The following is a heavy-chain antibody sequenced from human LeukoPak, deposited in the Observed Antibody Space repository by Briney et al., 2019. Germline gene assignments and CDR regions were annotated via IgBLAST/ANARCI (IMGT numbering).Heavy chain of an antibody. CDR2: INPNSGGT. CDR3: ARDLPSYCSGGSCYYYYMDV. CDR1: GYTFTGYF. J-gene: IGHJ6*03. D-gene: IGHD2-15*01. Sequence: ASVKVSCKASGYTFTGYFIHWVRQAPGQGLEWMGWINPNSGGTNYAQKFQGRVTMTRDTSISTAYMQLSRLRSDDTAVYYCARDLPSYCSGGSCYYYYMDVWGKGTTVTVSS. V-gene: IGHV1-2*02.